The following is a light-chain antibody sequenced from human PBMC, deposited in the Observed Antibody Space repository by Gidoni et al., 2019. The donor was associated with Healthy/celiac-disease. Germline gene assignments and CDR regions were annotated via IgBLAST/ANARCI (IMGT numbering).Light chain of an antibody. CDR1: SSDVGGYNY. V-gene: IGLV2-14*03. J-gene: IGLJ1*01. Sequence: QSALPQPASVSGSPGLSITISCSGTSSDVGGYNYVSWYQQHPGKAPKLMIYDVSNRPSGVANRFSGSKSGNTASLTISGLQAEDEADYYCSSYTSSSTLYVFGTGTKVTVL. CDR3: SSYTSSSTLYV. CDR2: DVS.